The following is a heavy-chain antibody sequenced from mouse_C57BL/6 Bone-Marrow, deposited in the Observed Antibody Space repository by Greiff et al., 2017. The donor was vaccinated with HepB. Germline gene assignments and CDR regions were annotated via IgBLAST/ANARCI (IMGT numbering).Heavy chain of an antibody. D-gene: IGHD1-1*01. CDR1: GYTFTSYW. J-gene: IGHJ4*01. V-gene: IGHV1-55*01. CDR2: IYPGSGST. CDR3: ATITTVVATRYYAMDY. Sequence: VQLQQPGAELVKPGASVKMSCKASGYTFTSYWITWVKQRPGQGLEWIGDIYPGSGSTNYNEKFKSKATLTVDTSSSTAYMQLSSLTSEDSAVYYCATITTVVATRYYAMDYWGQGTSVTSSS.